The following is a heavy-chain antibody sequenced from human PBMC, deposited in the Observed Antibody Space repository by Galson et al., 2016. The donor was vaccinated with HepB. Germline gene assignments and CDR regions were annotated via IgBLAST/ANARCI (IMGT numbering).Heavy chain of an antibody. V-gene: IGHV3-74*03. CDR2: IHNDGSRT. CDR3: VRLTVTDGGVDY. J-gene: IGHJ4*02. CDR1: GSTFSRYW. Sequence: SLRLSCAASGSTFSRYWMHWVRQAPGKGLVWVSGIHNDGSRTEYADSVKGRFSISRDNAKNTLYLQMNGLRAEDTAVYYCVRLTVTDGGVDYWGQGTLVTVSS. D-gene: IGHD4-17*01.